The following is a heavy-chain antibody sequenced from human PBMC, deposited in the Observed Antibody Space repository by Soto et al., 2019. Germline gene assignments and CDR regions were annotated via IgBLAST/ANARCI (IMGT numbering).Heavy chain of an antibody. D-gene: IGHD6-13*01. V-gene: IGHV1-69*13. CDR3: ARDSGIAAGRGFDY. J-gene: IGHJ4*02. Sequence: ASVKVSCKASGGTFSSYAISWVRQAPGQGLEWMGGIIPIFGTANYAQKFQGRVTITADESTSTAYMELSSLRSEDTAVYYCARDSGIAAGRGFDYWGQGTLVTVSS. CDR1: GGTFSSYA. CDR2: IIPIFGTA.